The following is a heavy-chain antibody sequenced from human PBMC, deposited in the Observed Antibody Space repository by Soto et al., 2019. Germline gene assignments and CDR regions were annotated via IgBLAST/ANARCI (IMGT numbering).Heavy chain of an antibody. V-gene: IGHV4-31*03. J-gene: IGHJ5*02. CDR2: IYYSGST. D-gene: IGHD3-3*01. CDR1: GCSISSGGYY. CDR3: ARDMESSGYYDFWSGSSAPKGFDP. Sequence: SETLSLTCKISGCSISSGGYYWSWIRQHPGKGLECIGYIYYSGSTYYNPSLKSRVTISVDTSKNQFSLKLSSVTAADTAVYYCARDMESSGYYDFWSGSSAPKGFDPWGQGTLVTVSS.